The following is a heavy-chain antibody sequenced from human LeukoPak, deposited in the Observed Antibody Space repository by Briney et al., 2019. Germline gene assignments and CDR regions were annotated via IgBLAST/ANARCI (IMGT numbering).Heavy chain of an antibody. J-gene: IGHJ4*02. CDR3: ASRYGSGSYGFDY. D-gene: IGHD3-10*01. Sequence: SETLSLTCTVSGASISSYYWSWIRQTPGKGLEWIGYTYYSGSTNYNPSLKSRVIISVDTSKNQFSLKLSSVTAADTAVYYCASRYGSGSYGFDYWGQGTLVTVSS. CDR2: TYYSGST. V-gene: IGHV4-59*01. CDR1: GASISSYY.